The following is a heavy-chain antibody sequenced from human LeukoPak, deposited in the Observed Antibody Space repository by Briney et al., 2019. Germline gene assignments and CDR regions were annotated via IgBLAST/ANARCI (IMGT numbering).Heavy chain of an antibody. Sequence: SETLSLTCTVSGGSISSSSYYWGWIRQPPGKGLEWIGSIYYSGSTYYNPSLKSRVTISVDTSKNQFSLKLSSVTAADTAVYYCARDSITMVRGVISSYYYYYMDVWGKGTTVTISS. CDR3: ARDSITMVRGVISSYYYYYMDV. J-gene: IGHJ6*03. D-gene: IGHD3-10*01. CDR2: IYYSGST. CDR1: GGSISSSSYY. V-gene: IGHV4-39*07.